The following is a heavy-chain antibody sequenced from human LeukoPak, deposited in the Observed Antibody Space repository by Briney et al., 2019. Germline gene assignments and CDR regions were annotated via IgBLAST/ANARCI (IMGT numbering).Heavy chain of an antibody. CDR1: GGTFSSYA. V-gene: IGHV1-69*13. CDR3: ARVGRGFDPKYYFDY. D-gene: IGHD3-10*01. Sequence: SVKVSCKASGGTFSSYAISWVRQSPGQGLEWMGGIIPIFGTANYAQKFQGRVTITADESTSTAYMELSSLRSEDTAVYYCARVGRGFDPKYYFDYWGQGTLVTVSS. J-gene: IGHJ4*02. CDR2: IIPIFGTA.